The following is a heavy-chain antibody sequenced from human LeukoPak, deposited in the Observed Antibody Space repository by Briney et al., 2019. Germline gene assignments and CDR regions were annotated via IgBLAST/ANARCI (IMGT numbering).Heavy chain of an antibody. Sequence: GGSLRLSCAATGFTFSSYSMNSVRQAQGKGLEWVSYISSSSSTIYYADSVKGRFTISRDNAKNSLYLQINSLRAEDTAVYYCARGIYCSSTSCYRGDFDYWGQGTLVTVSS. CDR2: ISSSSSTI. D-gene: IGHD2-2*02. V-gene: IGHV3-48*01. CDR1: GFTFSSYS. CDR3: ARGIYCSSTSCYRGDFDY. J-gene: IGHJ4*02.